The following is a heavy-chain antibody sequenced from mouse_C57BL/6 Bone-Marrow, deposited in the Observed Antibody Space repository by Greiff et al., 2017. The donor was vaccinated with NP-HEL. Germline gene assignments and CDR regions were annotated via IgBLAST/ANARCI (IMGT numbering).Heavy chain of an antibody. J-gene: IGHJ4*01. CDR1: GFNIKDYY. Sequence: VQLQQSGAELVKPGASVKLSCPASGFNIKDYYMHWVKQRTEQGLEWIGRIAPEDGETKSVPKFQGKATITPYPSSPTASLQRSSLTAEDAAVYYGARDGNPFSYYAMDYWGKGTSVTVSA. CDR3: ARDGNPFSYYAMDY. V-gene: IGHV14-2*01. CDR2: IAPEDGET. D-gene: IGHD1-1*01.